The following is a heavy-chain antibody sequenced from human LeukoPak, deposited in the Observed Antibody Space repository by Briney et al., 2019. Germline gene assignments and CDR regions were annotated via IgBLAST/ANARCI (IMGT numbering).Heavy chain of an antibody. CDR2: INHSGST. J-gene: IGHJ3*02. CDR3: ARHGTGQKAFDI. D-gene: IGHD1-14*01. CDR1: GGSFSGYY. V-gene: IGHV4-34*01. Sequence: SETLSLTCAVYGGSFSGYYWSWIRQPPGKGLEWIGEINHSGSTNYNPSLKSRLTISVDTSKNQFSLKLSSVTATDTAVYYCARHGTGQKAFDIWGHGTTVTVSS.